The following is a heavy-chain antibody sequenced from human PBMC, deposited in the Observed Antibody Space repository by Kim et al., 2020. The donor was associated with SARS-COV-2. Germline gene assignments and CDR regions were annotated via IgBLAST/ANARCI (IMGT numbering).Heavy chain of an antibody. CDR3: ASLAGYCSGCSCYVILDAFDN. Sequence: ASVKVSCKASGYTFTGYYMHWVRQAPGQGLEWMGWINPNSGGTNYAQKLQGRVTMTRDTSINTAYMELSRLRSDDTAVYYCASLAGYCSGCSCYVILDAFDNWGQGTLVTVSS. J-gene: IGHJ3*02. V-gene: IGHV1-2*02. CDR1: GYTFTGYY. CDR2: INPNSGGT. D-gene: IGHD2-15*01.